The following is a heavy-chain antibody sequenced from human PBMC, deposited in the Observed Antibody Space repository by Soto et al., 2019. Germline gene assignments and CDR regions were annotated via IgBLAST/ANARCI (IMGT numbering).Heavy chain of an antibody. D-gene: IGHD2-2*01. CDR3: ARLHCNSPNCVPLDP. J-gene: IGHJ5*02. CDR1: GGSISSVSYY. V-gene: IGHV4-39*01. CDR2: IYYSGSA. Sequence: QLQLQESGPGLVKPSETLSLTCSVSGGSISSVSYYWGWIRQPPGKGLEWIGSIYYSGSAYYSPSPKXRXTXTVDTSKNQLSLELRSVTAADTAVYYCARLHCNSPNCVPLDPWGQGTLVTVSS.